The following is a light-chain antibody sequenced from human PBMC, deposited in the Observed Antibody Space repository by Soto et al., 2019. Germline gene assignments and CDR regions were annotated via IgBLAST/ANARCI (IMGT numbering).Light chain of an antibody. CDR1: QSVSSSY. V-gene: IGKV3-20*01. J-gene: IGKJ2*01. CDR3: QQYGSSQYT. Sequence: EIVLTQSPATLSLSPGERATLSYRASQSVSSSYLAWYQQKPGQAPRLLIYGASSRATGIPDRFSGSGSGTDFTLTISRLEPADFAVYYCQQYGSSQYTFGQGTKLEIK. CDR2: GAS.